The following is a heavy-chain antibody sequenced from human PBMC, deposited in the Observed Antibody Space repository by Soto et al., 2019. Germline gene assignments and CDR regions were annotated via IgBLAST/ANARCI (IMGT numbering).Heavy chain of an antibody. CDR1: GFTFSDYY. D-gene: IGHD1-26*01. J-gene: IGHJ5*02. V-gene: IGHV3-11*01. CDR2: ISDSGRTI. Sequence: QMQLVQSGGGLVKPGGSLTLSCKASGFTFSDYYMIWVRQTPGKGLEWLSYISDSGRTIYYADYVRARFTIFRENAANSVYLQLDGLTDGDTAFYFCARGASGGTMGWWLGPCGQGSLGTVSS. CDR3: ARGASGGTMGWWLGP.